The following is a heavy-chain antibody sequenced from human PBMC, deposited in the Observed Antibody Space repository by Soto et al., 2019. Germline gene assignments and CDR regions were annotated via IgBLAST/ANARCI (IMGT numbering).Heavy chain of an antibody. D-gene: IGHD6-13*01. Sequence: ASVKVSCNASGYTFTSYAMHWVRQAPGQRLEWMGWINAGNGNTKYSQKFQGRVTITRDTSASTAYMELSSLRSEDTAVYYCARGNGYSSSWYLGDWFDPCRQGTLVTVSS. CDR1: GYTFTSYA. CDR3: ARGNGYSSSWYLGDWFDP. CDR2: INAGNGNT. V-gene: IGHV1-3*01. J-gene: IGHJ5*02.